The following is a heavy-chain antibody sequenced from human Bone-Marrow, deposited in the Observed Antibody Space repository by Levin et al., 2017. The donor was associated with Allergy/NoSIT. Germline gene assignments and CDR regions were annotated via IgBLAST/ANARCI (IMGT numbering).Heavy chain of an antibody. D-gene: IGHD2-2*01. V-gene: IGHV3-23*01. CDR3: TKEACSIGRGGCYGRGSYYYYYGLDV. J-gene: IGHJ6*02. Sequence: GGSLRLSCAASTVTFSIYAMSWVRQAPGKGLEWVSAISRSGDTYYADSVKGRFTISRDYSQNTLHLQMTSLRAEYTAVYYCTKEACSIGRGGCYGRGSYYYYYGLDVWGQGTTVIVSS. CDR2: ISRSGDT. CDR1: TVTFSIYA.